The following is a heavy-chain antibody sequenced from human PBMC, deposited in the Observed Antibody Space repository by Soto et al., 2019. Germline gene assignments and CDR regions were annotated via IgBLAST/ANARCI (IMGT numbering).Heavy chain of an antibody. J-gene: IGHJ6*02. V-gene: IGHV1-69*13. D-gene: IGHD3-9*01. CDR3: ARDGGTLRYCDWFPARYGMDV. Sequence: SVKVSCKASAGTFSSYAISWVRQAPGQGLEWMGGIIPIFGTANYAQKFQGRVTITADESTSTAYMELSSLRSEDTAVYYCARDGGTLRYCDWFPARYGMDVWGQGTTVTVS. CDR2: IIPIFGTA. CDR1: AGTFSSYA.